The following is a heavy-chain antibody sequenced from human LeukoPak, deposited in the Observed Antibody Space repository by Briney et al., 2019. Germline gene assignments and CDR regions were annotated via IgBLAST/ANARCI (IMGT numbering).Heavy chain of an antibody. V-gene: IGHV4-59*01. CDR1: GGSISSYY. J-gene: IGHJ3*01. D-gene: IGHD4-11*01. CDR3: ARGPNTAGNYRAFDL. CDR2: IYYSGST. Sequence: SSETLSLTCTVPGGSISSYYWSWIRQPPGKGLAWIGNIYYSGSTNYNPSLKSRVTISVDTSKNQFSLKLSSVTAADTAAYYCARGPNTAGNYRAFDLWGQGTKVTVSS.